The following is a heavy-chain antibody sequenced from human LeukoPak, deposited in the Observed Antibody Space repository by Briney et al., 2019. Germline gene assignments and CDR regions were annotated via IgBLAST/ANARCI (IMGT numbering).Heavy chain of an antibody. J-gene: IGHJ4*02. CDR3: ARDFLPAALYFDY. CDR2: IIPIFGTA. V-gene: IGHV1-69*01. Sequence: ASVKVSCKASGGTFSSYAISWVRQAPGQGLEWMGGIIPIFGTANYAQKFQGRVTITADESTSTAYMELSSLRSEDTAVYYCARDFLPAALYFDYWGQGTLVTVSS. D-gene: IGHD2-2*01. CDR1: GGTFSSYA.